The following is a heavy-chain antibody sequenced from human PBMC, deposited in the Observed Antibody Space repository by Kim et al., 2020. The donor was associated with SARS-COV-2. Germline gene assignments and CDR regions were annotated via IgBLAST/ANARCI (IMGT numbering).Heavy chain of an antibody. CDR2: ISSSGSTI. J-gene: IGHJ4*02. CDR3: ARECAYSSAWSFDY. D-gene: IGHD6-13*01. Sequence: GGSLRLSCAASGFTFSDYYMSWIRQAPGKGLEGVSYISSSGSTIYYADSVKGRFTISRDNAMKPLYLQMNSLRAEETALYYCARECAYSSAWSFDYWGQGTLVTVSS. V-gene: IGHV3-11*01. CDR1: GFTFSDYY.